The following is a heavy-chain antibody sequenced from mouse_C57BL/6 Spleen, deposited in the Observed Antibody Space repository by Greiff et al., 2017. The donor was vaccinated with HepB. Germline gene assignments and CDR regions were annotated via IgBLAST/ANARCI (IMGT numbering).Heavy chain of an antibody. V-gene: IGHV1-81*01. Sequence: QVQLKESGAELARPGASVKLSCKASGYTFTSYGISWVKQRTGQGLEWIGEIYPRSGNTYYNEKFKGKATLTADKSSSTAYMELRSLTSEDSAVYFCARKTTVFGFDYWGQGTTLTVSS. CDR2: IYPRSGNT. J-gene: IGHJ2*01. D-gene: IGHD1-1*01. CDR3: ARKTTVFGFDY. CDR1: GYTFTSYG.